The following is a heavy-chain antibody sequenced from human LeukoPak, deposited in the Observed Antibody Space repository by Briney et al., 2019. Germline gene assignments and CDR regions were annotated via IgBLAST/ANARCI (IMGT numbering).Heavy chain of an antibody. V-gene: IGHV3-48*03. CDR3: ARDPIYYDSSGHSPRFDY. J-gene: IGHJ4*02. Sequence: GGSLRLSCAASGFTFSSYEMNWVRQAPGKGLEWVSYICSSGSTIYYADSVKGRFTISRDNAKNSLYLQMNSLRAEDTAVYYCARDPIYYDSSGHSPRFDYWGQGTLVTVSS. CDR2: ICSSGSTI. CDR1: GFTFSSYE. D-gene: IGHD3-22*01.